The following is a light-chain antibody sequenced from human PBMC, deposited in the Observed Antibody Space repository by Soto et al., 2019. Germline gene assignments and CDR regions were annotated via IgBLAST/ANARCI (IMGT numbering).Light chain of an antibody. CDR3: SLYTNKDTLL. CDR2: DVT. Sequence: QSALTQPASVSGSPGQSITISCTGTSSDVGGYDHVSWYQQHPGKAPKLIIYDVTVRPSGISRRFSGSKSDNTASLAVSGLQPEDEADYYCSLYTNKDTLLFGGGTKVTVL. CDR1: SSDVGGYDH. J-gene: IGLJ3*02. V-gene: IGLV2-14*03.